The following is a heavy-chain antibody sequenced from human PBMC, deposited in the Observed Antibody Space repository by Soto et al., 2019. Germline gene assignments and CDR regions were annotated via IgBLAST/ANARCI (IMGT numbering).Heavy chain of an antibody. J-gene: IGHJ4*02. CDR2: TRDKPNNYAA. D-gene: IGHD1-26*01. CDR3: AREPWGSYDY. Sequence: EGQLVQSGGGLVQPGGSLRLSCTASGFAFDDYYMDWVRQVPGKGLEWIGRTRDKPNNYAAEYVASVKGRFTISRDASQDSMYLQMDTVKTEDTAVYYCAREPWGSYDYWGQGALFLVSS. CDR1: GFAFDDYY. V-gene: IGHV3-72*01.